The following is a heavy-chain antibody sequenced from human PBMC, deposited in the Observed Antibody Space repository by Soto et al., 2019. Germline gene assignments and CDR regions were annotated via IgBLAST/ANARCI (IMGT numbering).Heavy chain of an antibody. D-gene: IGHD3-3*01. CDR2: IYPDDPDT. V-gene: IGHV5-51*01. CDR3: ARLATSTIFGTRLLAFDI. Sequence: GESLKISCKGSGYSFTSYWIGWVRQMPGKGLEWMGIIYPDDPDTRYSPSFQGQVTISADKSISTAYLQWNNLKASDTAMYYCARLATSTIFGTRLLAFDIWGHGTMVTVSS. J-gene: IGHJ3*02. CDR1: GYSFTSYW.